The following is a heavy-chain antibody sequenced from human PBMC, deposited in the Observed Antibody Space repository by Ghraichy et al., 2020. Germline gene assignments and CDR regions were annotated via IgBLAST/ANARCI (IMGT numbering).Heavy chain of an antibody. V-gene: IGHV4-59*01. J-gene: IGHJ6*02. CDR2: IYYSGST. Sequence: SETLSLTCTVSGGSISSYYWSWIRQPPGKGLEWIGYIYYSGSTNYNPSLKSRVTISVDTSKNQFSLKLSSVTAADTAVYYCARVRDYGLQPHYYYYYDMDVWGQGTTVTVSS. CDR1: GGSISSYY. CDR3: ARVRDYGLQPHYYYYYDMDV. D-gene: IGHD4/OR15-4a*01.